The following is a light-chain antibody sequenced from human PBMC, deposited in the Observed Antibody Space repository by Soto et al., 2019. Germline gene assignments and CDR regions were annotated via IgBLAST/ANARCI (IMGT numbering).Light chain of an antibody. CDR3: EQYNYRPPA. Sequence: EIVMTQSPATLSVSPGERAALSCRASQSVSGNLACYQQTPGQAPRLLLYGASTRATGIPARFSGSGFGTEFTLTISSLKSEDFAVYYCEQYNYRPPAFGQGTRLEIK. V-gene: IGKV3-15*01. J-gene: IGKJ5*01. CDR2: GAS. CDR1: QSVSGN.